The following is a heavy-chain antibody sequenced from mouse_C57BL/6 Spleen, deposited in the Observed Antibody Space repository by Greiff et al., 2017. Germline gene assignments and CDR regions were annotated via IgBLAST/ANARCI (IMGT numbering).Heavy chain of an antibody. Sequence: VQLQQPGAELVKPGASVKLSCKASGYTFTSYWMHWVKQRPGQGLEWIGMINPNSGSTNCNEKFKSKATLTVDKSSSTAYMQLSSLTSEDSAVYYCAREGPYYFDYWGQGTTLTVSS. CDR3: AREGPYYFDY. CDR2: INPNSGST. CDR1: GYTFTSYW. D-gene: IGHD3-3*01. V-gene: IGHV1-64*01. J-gene: IGHJ2*01.